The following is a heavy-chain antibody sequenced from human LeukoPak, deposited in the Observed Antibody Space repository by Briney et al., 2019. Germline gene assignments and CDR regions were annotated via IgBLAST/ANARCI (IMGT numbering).Heavy chain of an antibody. CDR3: ARGGIGWRFAY. CDR1: GYIFTSYY. CDR2: ISAYNTNA. V-gene: IGHV1-18*01. J-gene: IGHJ4*02. Sequence: ASVSLSCTASGYIFTSYYISWGQHAPGQGLEWMGWISAYNTNAKYAQNLQGRVTMTTDTSTSTAYMEVRNLTSDDTAVYYCARGGIGWRFAYWGQGTLLTVSS. D-gene: IGHD3-16*01.